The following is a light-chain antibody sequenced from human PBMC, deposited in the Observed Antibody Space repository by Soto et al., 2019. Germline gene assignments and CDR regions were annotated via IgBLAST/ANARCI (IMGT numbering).Light chain of an antibody. CDR1: QGISSY. J-gene: IGKJ3*01. CDR2: AAS. V-gene: IGKV1-9*01. CDR3: QQVNSYPL. Sequence: DIQLTQYPSFLSASVGDRVTITCRASQGISSYLAWYQQKPGKAPKLLIYAASTLQSGVPSRFSGSGSGTEFTLTISSLQPEDFATYYCQQVNSYPLFGPGTKVDIK.